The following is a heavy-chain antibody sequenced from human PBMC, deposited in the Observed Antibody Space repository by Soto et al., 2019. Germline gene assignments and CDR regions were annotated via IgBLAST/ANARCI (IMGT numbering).Heavy chain of an antibody. V-gene: IGHV3-33*01. D-gene: IGHD2-21*01. CDR3: ARDQGGTAVVGVWFDP. J-gene: IGHJ5*02. CDR1: GFRFSGYG. Sequence: QVQLVESGGGVVQPGRSLRLSCAASGFRFSGYGMHWVRQAPGKGLEWVAVIWDDGSNQYYVDSVKGRFTISRDNSKNTLDLKMNSLRAEDTAVYYCARDQGGTAVVGVWFDPWGQGTLVTVSS. CDR2: IWDDGSNQ.